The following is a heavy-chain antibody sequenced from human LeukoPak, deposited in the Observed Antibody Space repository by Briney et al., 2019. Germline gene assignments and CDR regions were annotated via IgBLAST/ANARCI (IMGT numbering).Heavy chain of an antibody. D-gene: IGHD3-10*01. CDR1: GFTFNNFG. J-gene: IGHJ4*02. Sequence: GGSLRLSCAASGFTFNNFGMHWVRQAPGKGLEWVTFIQYNGNNKYYADSVKGRFTISRDNSKNTLYLQMNSLRVEDTAVYYCAKDNRDYIDYWGQGTLVTVSS. V-gene: IGHV3-30*02. CDR3: AKDNRDYIDY. CDR2: IQYNGNNK.